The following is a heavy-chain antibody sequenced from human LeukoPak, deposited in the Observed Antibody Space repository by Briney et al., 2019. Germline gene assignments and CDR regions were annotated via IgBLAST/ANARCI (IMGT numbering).Heavy chain of an antibody. Sequence: GGSLRLSCAASGFTFSSSAMNWVRQAPGKGLEWVAVISYDGSNKYYADSVKGRFTISRDNSKNTLYLQMNSLRAEDTAVYYCATLPTYSYVSYWGQGTLVTVSS. V-gene: IGHV3-30-3*01. CDR1: GFTFSSSA. CDR3: ATLPTYSYVSY. J-gene: IGHJ4*02. CDR2: ISYDGSNK. D-gene: IGHD5-18*01.